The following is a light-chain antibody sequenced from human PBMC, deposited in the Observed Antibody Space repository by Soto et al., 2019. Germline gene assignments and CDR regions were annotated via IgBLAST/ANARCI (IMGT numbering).Light chain of an antibody. CDR1: QSVTGSY. CDR3: QQYGSSPPYT. V-gene: IGKV3-20*01. CDR2: GSS. Sequence: EIVLTQSPGTLSLSPGERATLTCRASQSVTGSYLAWYQQKSGQSPRLLIYGSSDRATGIPDRFSGSGSGTDFTLTISRVEPEDFAVYYCQQYGSSPPYTFGQGTNLEIK. J-gene: IGKJ2*01.